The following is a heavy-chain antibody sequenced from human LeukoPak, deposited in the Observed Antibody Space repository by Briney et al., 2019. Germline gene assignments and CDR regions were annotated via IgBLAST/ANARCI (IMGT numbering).Heavy chain of an antibody. CDR3: ARGGYCSSTSCLRHPAYYYGMDV. Sequence: ASVKVSCKASGGTFSSYAISWVRQAPGQGLEWMGTIIPIFGIANYAQKFQGKVTITADKSTSTAYMELSSLRSEDTAVYYCARGGYCSSTSCLRHPAYYYGMDVWGQGTTVTVSS. CDR2: IIPIFGIA. D-gene: IGHD2-2*01. CDR1: GGTFSSYA. V-gene: IGHV1-69*04. J-gene: IGHJ6*02.